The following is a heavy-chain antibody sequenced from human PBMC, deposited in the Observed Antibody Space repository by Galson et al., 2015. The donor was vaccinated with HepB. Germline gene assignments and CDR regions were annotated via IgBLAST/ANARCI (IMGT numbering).Heavy chain of an antibody. Sequence: SVKVSCKASGYTFTRYYMHWVRQAPGQGLEWMGMINPSGGSTTYAQRFQGRVTMTRDTSKSTVYMELSSLKSGDTAVYYCARSWGRSGDFDFWGQGTLVTVSS. CDR2: INPSGGST. V-gene: IGHV1-46*01. J-gene: IGHJ4*02. CDR1: GYTFTRYY. D-gene: IGHD3-10*01. CDR3: ARSWGRSGDFDF.